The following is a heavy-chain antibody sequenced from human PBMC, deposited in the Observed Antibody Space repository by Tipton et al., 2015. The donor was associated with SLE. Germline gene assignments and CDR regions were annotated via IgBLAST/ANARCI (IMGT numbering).Heavy chain of an antibody. D-gene: IGHD6-19*01. V-gene: IGHV3-48*03. Sequence: SLRLSCTGSGLIFSSYEINWVRQIPGKGLEWVSYISSSGRTIYYADSVKGRFTISRDSLQMNRLRVEDTAVYYCATGKEDGSSFYHPTELQHWGQGTLVTVSS. CDR1: GLIFSSYE. J-gene: IGHJ1*01. CDR3: ATGKEDGSSFYHPTELQH. CDR2: ISSSGRTI.